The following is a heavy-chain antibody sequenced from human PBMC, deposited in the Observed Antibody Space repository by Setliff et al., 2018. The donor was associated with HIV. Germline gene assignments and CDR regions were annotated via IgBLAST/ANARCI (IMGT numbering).Heavy chain of an antibody. CDR2: INPSGGRT. Sequence: GASVKVSCKASGYTFTSYYMHWVRQAPGEGLEWMGLINPSGGRTTYAQNFQGRVTMTRDTSTNTVYMELSSLTSEDTAVYYCARGGEGLANWGQGTLVTAPQ. V-gene: IGHV1-46*03. D-gene: IGHD3-16*01. J-gene: IGHJ4*02. CDR3: ARGGEGLAN. CDR1: GYTFTSYY.